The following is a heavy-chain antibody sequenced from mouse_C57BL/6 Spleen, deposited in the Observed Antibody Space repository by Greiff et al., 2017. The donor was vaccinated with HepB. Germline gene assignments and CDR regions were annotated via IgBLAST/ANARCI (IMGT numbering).Heavy chain of an antibody. D-gene: IGHD1-1*01. V-gene: IGHV1-50*01. J-gene: IGHJ2*01. CDR1: GYTFTSYW. CDR3: ARWVITTVVAHDY. Sequence: QVQLQQPGAELVKPGASVKLSCKASGYTFTSYWMQWVKQRPGQGLEWIGEIDPSDSYTNYNQKFKGKATLTVDTSSSTAYMQLSSLTSEDSAVYYCARWVITTVVAHDYWGQDTTLTVSS. CDR2: IDPSDSYT.